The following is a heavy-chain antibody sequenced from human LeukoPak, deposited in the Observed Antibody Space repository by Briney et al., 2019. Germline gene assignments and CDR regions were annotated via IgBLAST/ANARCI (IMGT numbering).Heavy chain of an antibody. CDR1: GGSISSYY. J-gene: IGHJ4*02. D-gene: IGHD3-16*01. CDR2: IYYSGST. Sequence: SETLSLTCTVSGGSISSYYWSWIRQPPGKGLEWVGYIYYSGSTNYNPSLKSRVTISVDTSKNQFSLKLSSVTAADTAVYYCARGGVLKSVDYWGQGTLVAVSS. V-gene: IGHV4-59*01. CDR3: ARGGVLKSVDY.